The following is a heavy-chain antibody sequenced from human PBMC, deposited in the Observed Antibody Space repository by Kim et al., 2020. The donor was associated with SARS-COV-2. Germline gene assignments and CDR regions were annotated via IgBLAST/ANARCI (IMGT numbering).Heavy chain of an antibody. CDR1: GFTFSSYE. D-gene: IGHD4-17*01. CDR3: ARDTENDYGDSRCAFDI. J-gene: IGHJ3*02. V-gene: IGHV3-48*03. CDR2: ISSSGSTI. Sequence: GGSLRLSCAASGFTFSSYEMNWVRQAPGKGLEWVSYISSSGSTIYYADSVKGRFTISRDNAKNSLYLQMNSLRAEDTAVYYCARDTENDYGDSRCAFDIWGQGTMVTVSS.